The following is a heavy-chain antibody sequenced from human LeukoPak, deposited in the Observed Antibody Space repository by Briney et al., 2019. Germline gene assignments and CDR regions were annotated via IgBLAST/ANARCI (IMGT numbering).Heavy chain of an antibody. CDR1: GFTFSTYA. Sequence: GGSLRLSCAASGFTFSTYAMHWVRRAPGKGLEWVALISYDGTNKYYADSVKGRFTIYRDNSKNTLYLQMNSLRAEDTAIYFCASSNRYNWNAVEYWGQGTLVTVSS. CDR2: ISYDGTNK. J-gene: IGHJ4*02. D-gene: IGHD1-1*01. V-gene: IGHV3-30-3*01. CDR3: ASSNRYNWNAVEY.